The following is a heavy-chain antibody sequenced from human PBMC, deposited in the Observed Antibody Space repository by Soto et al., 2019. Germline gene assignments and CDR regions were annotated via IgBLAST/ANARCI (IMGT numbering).Heavy chain of an antibody. D-gene: IGHD6-13*01. J-gene: IGHJ6*03. Sequence: QVQLVQSGAEVKKPGASVKVSCKASGYTFTSYAMHWVRQAPGQRLEWMGWINAGNGNTKYSQKFQGRVTITRDTCASTAYMELSCLRSEDTAVYYCARDRKQQLHYGEYYYYLDVWGKGSTVTVSS. V-gene: IGHV1-3*01. CDR3: ARDRKQQLHYGEYYYYLDV. CDR2: INAGNGNT. CDR1: GYTFTSYA.